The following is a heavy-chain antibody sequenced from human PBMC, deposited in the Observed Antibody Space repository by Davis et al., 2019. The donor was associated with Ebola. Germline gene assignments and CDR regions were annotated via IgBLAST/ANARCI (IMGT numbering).Heavy chain of an antibody. CDR3: ATSSSWYSTGMDV. V-gene: IGHV4-61*01. CDR2: IYYSGST. D-gene: IGHD6-13*01. CDR1: GGSISSSSYY. J-gene: IGHJ6*02. Sequence: SETLSLTCTVSGGSISSSSYYWSWIRQPPGKGLEWIGYIYYSGSTNYNPSLKSRVTISVDTSKNQFSLKLSSVTAADTAVYYCATSSSWYSTGMDVWGQGTTVTVSS.